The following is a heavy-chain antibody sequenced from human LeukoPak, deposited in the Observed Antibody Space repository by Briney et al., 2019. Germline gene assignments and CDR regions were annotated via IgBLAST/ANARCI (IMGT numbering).Heavy chain of an antibody. CDR3: AIRHYSTGWYYFDY. V-gene: IGHV3-23*01. CDR2: ISAST. CDR1: GFPFSNYA. Sequence: GFLDLSCAASGFPFSNYAMTLVRPAPGKGLELVSGISASTYYADSVKGRFTISRDNSKNTLYLQMNSLRAEDTAVYYCAIRHYSTGWYYFDYWGQGTRVTVSS. J-gene: IGHJ4*02. D-gene: IGHD6-19*01.